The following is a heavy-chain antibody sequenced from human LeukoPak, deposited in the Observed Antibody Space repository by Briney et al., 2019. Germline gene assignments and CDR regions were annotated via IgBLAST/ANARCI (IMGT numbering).Heavy chain of an antibody. CDR1: GFTFSSYW. CDR2: IKQDGSEK. J-gene: IGHJ4*02. CDR3: ASDSIAVAGDY. Sequence: GGSLRLSCAASGFTFSSYWMSWVRQAPGEGLEWGANIKQDGSEKYYVDSVKGRFTISRDNAKNSLYLQMNSLRAEDTAVYYCASDSIAVAGDYWGQGTLVTVSS. V-gene: IGHV3-7*03. D-gene: IGHD6-19*01.